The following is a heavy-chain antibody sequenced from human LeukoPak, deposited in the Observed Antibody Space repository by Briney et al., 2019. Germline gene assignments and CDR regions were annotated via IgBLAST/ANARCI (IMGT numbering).Heavy chain of an antibody. J-gene: IGHJ6*02. Sequence: GGSLRLSCAASGFTLSSHPMNWVRQAPGKGLEWVSYIGNDGRMMYYADSVKGRFTISRDSAKNSLYLQMNSLGADDTAVYYCARDASHFDSSGYFHNYYYGMTSGAKGPRSPSP. V-gene: IGHV3-48*03. CDR2: IGNDGRMM. CDR3: ARDASHFDSSGYFHNYYYGMTS. D-gene: IGHD3-22*01. CDR1: GFTLSSHP.